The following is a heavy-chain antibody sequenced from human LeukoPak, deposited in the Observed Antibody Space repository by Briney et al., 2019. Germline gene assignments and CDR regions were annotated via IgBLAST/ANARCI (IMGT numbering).Heavy chain of an antibody. V-gene: IGHV4-59*08. CDR2: IYYSGST. CDR1: GGAIDSYY. D-gene: IGHD3-10*01. CDR3: ATLYGSGDY. J-gene: IGHJ4*02. Sequence: PSETLSLTCTVSGGAIDSYYWSWIRQPPGKGLEWIGYIYYSGSTNYDPSLKSRVTISIDTSKKQFSLKLSSVTAADTAVYYCATLYGSGDYWGQGNLVTVSS.